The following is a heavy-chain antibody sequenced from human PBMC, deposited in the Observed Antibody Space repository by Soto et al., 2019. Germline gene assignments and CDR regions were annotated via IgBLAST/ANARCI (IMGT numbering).Heavy chain of an antibody. CDR2: IYYSGST. CDR1: GGSISSGDYY. J-gene: IGHJ3*02. V-gene: IGHV4-30-4*01. CDR3: ARDLAYYDFWSGYLYAFDI. D-gene: IGHD3-3*01. Sequence: PSETLSLTCTFSGGSISSGDYYWSWIRQPPGKGLEWIGYIYYSGSTYYNPSLKSRVTISVDTSKNQFSLKLSSVTAADTAVYYCARDLAYYDFWSGYLYAFDIWGQGTMVTVSS.